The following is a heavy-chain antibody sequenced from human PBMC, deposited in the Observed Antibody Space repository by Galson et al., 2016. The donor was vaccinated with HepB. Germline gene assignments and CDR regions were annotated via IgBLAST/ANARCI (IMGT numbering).Heavy chain of an antibody. Sequence: SLRLSCAASGFTFSNYGMPWVRQAPGKGLEWVAVITDDESNEYYADSVKGRFTISRDNAKNTLYLQMTSLRAEETAVYYCANSGLLRFLAWLLPFDCWGQGTLVTLSS. CDR1: GFTFSNYG. V-gene: IGHV3-30*18. CDR2: ITDDESNE. D-gene: IGHD3-3*01. CDR3: ANSGLLRFLAWLLPFDC. J-gene: IGHJ4*02.